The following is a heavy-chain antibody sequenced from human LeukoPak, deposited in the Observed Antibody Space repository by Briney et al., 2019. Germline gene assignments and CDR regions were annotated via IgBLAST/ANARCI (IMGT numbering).Heavy chain of an antibody. J-gene: IGHJ6*03. Sequence: ASVKVSCKASGYTFTGYYMHWVRQAPGQGLEWMGWINPNSGGTNYAQKFQGRVTMTKDTSISTAYTELSRLRSDDTAVYYCARDPNGIQLWFYYYYYMDVWGKGTTVTISS. CDR1: GYTFTGYY. D-gene: IGHD5-18*01. V-gene: IGHV1-2*02. CDR3: ARDPNGIQLWFYYYYYMDV. CDR2: INPNSGGT.